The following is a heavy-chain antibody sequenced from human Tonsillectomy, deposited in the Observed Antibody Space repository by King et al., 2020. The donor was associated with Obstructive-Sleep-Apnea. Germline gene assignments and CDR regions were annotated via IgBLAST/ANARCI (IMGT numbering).Heavy chain of an antibody. V-gene: IGHV4-59*01. CDR3: AKDASGTYYNWFDP. CDR1: GGPIGNYY. Sequence: QLQESGPGLVKPSETLSLTCTVFGGPIGNYYWSWVRQPPGKGLEWIGFVYNSRINIYNPSLMRRVTISVDTSKNQFSLRLTSVTAADAAVYYCAKDASGTYYNWFDPWGQGIPVTVSS. J-gene: IGHJ5*02. CDR2: VYNSRIN. D-gene: IGHD3-10*01.